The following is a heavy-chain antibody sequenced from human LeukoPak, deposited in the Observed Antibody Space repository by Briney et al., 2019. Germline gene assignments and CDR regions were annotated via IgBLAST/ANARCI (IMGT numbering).Heavy chain of an antibody. CDR1: GLTFSSHW. D-gene: IGHD1-20*01. V-gene: IGHV3-74*01. J-gene: IGHJ4*02. CDR2: IKSDGITI. Sequence: GGSLRLSCAASGLTFSSHWMHWVRQAPGKGLVWVSRIKSDGITITYADSVKGRFTISRDNAKNTLYLQMNSLRAEDTAVYYCLRDLNWSLDQWGQGTLVTVSS. CDR3: LRDLNWSLDQ.